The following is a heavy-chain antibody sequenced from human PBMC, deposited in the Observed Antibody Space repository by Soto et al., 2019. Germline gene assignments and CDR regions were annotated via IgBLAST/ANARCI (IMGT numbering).Heavy chain of an antibody. CDR1: GGSISSGGTGSY. CDR2: IYYTGNT. Sequence: QVQLQESGPGLVKPSQTLSLTCTVSGGSISSGGTGSYWTWIRQLPGKRLEWIGYIYYTGNTYNNPSLKSLPTVSIVMSENLFSVTLISVTAADKAVYFCAIGHDAYKVRYWGQGTLVTVSS. J-gene: IGHJ4*02. CDR3: AIGHDAYKVRY. D-gene: IGHD1-1*01. V-gene: IGHV4-31*01.